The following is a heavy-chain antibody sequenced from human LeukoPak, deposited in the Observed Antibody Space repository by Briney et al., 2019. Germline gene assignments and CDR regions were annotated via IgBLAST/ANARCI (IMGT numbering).Heavy chain of an antibody. J-gene: IGHJ5*02. Sequence: GGSLRLSCAASGFTFSSYWMSWVRQAPGKGLGWVATIKQDGSEKYYVDSVKGRFTISRDNAKNSLYLQMNSLRAEDTAVYYCARDEPGYYGSGKNWFDPWGQGTLVTVSS. CDR2: IKQDGSEK. V-gene: IGHV3-7*01. CDR3: ARDEPGYYGSGKNWFDP. CDR1: GFTFSSYW. D-gene: IGHD3-10*01.